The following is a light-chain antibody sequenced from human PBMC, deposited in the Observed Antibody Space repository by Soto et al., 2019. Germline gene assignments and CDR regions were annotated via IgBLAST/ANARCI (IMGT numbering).Light chain of an antibody. J-gene: IGLJ1*01. V-gene: IGLV1-44*01. CDR1: SSNIGSNT. CDR3: AAWDDSSYV. Sequence: QSVLTQPPSASGTHRQRVTISCSGSSSNIGSNTVNWYQQLPGTAPKLLIYSNNQRPSGVPDRFSGSKSGTSASLAISGLQSEDEADYYCAAWDDSSYVFGTGTKVTVL. CDR2: SNN.